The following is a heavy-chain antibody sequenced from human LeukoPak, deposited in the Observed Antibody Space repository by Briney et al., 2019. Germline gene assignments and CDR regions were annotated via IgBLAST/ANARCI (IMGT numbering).Heavy chain of an antibody. CDR3: ARAAAAGPTRRKYCYYMDV. Sequence: ASVKVSCKASGYTFTSYDINWVRQATGQGLEWMGWMNPNSGNTGYAQKFQGRVTMTRNTSISTAYMELSSLRSEDTAVYYCARAAAAGPTRRKYCYYMDVWGKGTTVTVSS. CDR2: MNPNSGNT. D-gene: IGHD6-13*01. J-gene: IGHJ6*03. CDR1: GYTFTSYD. V-gene: IGHV1-8*01.